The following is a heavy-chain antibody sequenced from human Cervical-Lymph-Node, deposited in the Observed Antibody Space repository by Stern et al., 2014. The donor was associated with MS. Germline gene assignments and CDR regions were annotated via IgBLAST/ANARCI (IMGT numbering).Heavy chain of an antibody. CDR1: SNFW. Sequence: SNFWIGWGRRMPGKGLEWMGIIYPGDSVTTYSPSFQGQVTILADESTSTASRQWGSRQAAARPPYHCVRRRDSGGYDTFDIWGQGTMLIVSS. CDR2: IYPGDSVT. D-gene: IGHD3-22*01. J-gene: IGHJ3*02. V-gene: IGHV5-51*01. CDR3: VRRRDSGGYDTFDI.